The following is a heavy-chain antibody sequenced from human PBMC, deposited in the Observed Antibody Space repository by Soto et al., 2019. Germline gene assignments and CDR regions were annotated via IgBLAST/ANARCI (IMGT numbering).Heavy chain of an antibody. V-gene: IGHV4-30-4*01. D-gene: IGHD3-22*01. Sequence: QVQLQESGPGLVKPSQTLSLTCTVSGGSISSGDYYWSWIRQPPGKGLEWIGNIYYSGSPYYNLSLKRRLTISVDTSKNQFSLKLSSVTAADTAVYYCARTVYYYDSNGYQPYYFDYWGQGTLVTVSS. CDR1: GGSISSGDYY. CDR3: ARTVYYYDSNGYQPYYFDY. CDR2: IYYSGSP. J-gene: IGHJ4*02.